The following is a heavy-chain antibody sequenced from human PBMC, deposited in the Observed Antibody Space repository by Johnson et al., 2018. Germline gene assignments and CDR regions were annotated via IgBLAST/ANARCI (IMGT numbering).Heavy chain of an antibody. V-gene: IGHV3-9*01. Sequence: VQLVQSGGGLVQXGRSLRLSCGASEFTFDNYAMHWVRQAPGKGLEWVSGISWNSGSIGYADSGKGRFTNSRDNAKNSLYMQVNSLRAEDTALYYWAKAPSAGYREYVQHWGQGTLVTVSS. D-gene: IGHD3-16*02. CDR2: ISWNSGSI. J-gene: IGHJ1*01. CDR3: AKAPSAGYREYVQH. CDR1: EFTFDNYA.